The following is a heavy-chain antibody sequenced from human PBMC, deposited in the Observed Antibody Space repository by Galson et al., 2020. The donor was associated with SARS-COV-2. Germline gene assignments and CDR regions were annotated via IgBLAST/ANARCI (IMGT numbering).Heavy chain of an antibody. Sequence: GESLKISCAASGFTFGDFAMSWVRQTPGKGLEWVSGINWNGDTTTYVDSVKGRFTISRDNAKNALYLQMNSLRAEDTAFYYCAGDARFDSSGYAFDVWGQGTMVTVSS. CDR1: GFTFGDFA. V-gene: IGHV3-20*04. D-gene: IGHD3-22*01. CDR2: INWNGDTT. J-gene: IGHJ3*01. CDR3: AGDARFDSSGYAFDV.